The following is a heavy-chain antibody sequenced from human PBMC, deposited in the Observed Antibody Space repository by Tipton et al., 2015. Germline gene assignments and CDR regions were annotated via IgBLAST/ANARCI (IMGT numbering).Heavy chain of an antibody. V-gene: IGHV3-23*01. CDR2: IIGSGGSS. J-gene: IGHJ5*02. Sequence: SLRLSCVASGFNFSDYGMTWVRQAPGKGPEWVSVIIGSGGSSYYADSVKGRFRISRDNSKNTLSLEMNILRVDDTAIYYCAKAALPAGWGNWLDPWGQGPLVTVSS. CDR1: GFNFSDYG. CDR3: AKAALPAGWGNWLDP. D-gene: IGHD1-26*01.